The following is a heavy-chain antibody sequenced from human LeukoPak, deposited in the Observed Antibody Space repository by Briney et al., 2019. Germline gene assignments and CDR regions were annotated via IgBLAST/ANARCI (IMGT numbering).Heavy chain of an antibody. CDR1: GFTFSSYW. Sequence: GGSLRLSCAASGFTFSSYWMSWVRQAPGKGLEWVANVKQDGSEKYYVDSVKGRFTISRDNAKNSLYLQMNSLRAEDTAVYYCARDPGVIHYDYWGQGTLVTVSS. D-gene: IGHD3-16*02. CDR3: ARDPGVIHYDY. CDR2: VKQDGSEK. V-gene: IGHV3-7*03. J-gene: IGHJ4*02.